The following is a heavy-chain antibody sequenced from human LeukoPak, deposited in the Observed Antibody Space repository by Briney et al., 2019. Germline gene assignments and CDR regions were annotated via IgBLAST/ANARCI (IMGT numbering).Heavy chain of an antibody. V-gene: IGHV3-33*08. Sequence: PGGSLRLSCAASGFTFSNAWMHWVRQAPGKGLEWVAVIWYDGSNKYYADSVKGRFTISRDNSKNTLYLQMNSLRAEDTAVYYCARGATTVTTRSAFDYWGQGTLVTVSS. CDR1: GFTFSNAW. CDR3: ARGATTVTTRSAFDY. D-gene: IGHD4-17*01. J-gene: IGHJ4*02. CDR2: IWYDGSNK.